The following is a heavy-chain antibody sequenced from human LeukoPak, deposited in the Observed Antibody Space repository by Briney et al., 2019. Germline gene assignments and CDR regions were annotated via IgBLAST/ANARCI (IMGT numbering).Heavy chain of an antibody. V-gene: IGHV3-21*01. J-gene: IGHJ3*02. CDR3: ARDWDYDFWSGYHHDAFDI. CDR2: ISSSSSYI. CDR1: GFTFSSYS. D-gene: IGHD3-3*01. Sequence: PGGSLRLSCAASGFTFSSYSMNWVRQAPGKGLEWVSSISSSSSYIYYADSVKGRFTIPRDNAKNSLYLQMNSLRAEDTAVYYCARDWDYDFWSGYHHDAFDIWGQGTMVTVSS.